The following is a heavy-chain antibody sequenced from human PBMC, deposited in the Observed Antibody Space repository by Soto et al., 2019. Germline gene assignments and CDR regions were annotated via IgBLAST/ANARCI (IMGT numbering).Heavy chain of an antibody. CDR2: IKRDGSEK. J-gene: IGHJ3*02. CDR3: ARDQDDSSDAFDI. D-gene: IGHD3-3*01. CDR1: GITFSNYW. V-gene: IGHV3-7*01. Sequence: EVHLVESGGGLVQPGGSLRLSCAASGITFSNYWMTWVRQAPGKGLEWVANIKRDGSEKYYVDSVKGRFTISRDNAKNSLYLQMNSLRAEDTAVYSCARDQDDSSDAFDIWGQGTMVTVSS.